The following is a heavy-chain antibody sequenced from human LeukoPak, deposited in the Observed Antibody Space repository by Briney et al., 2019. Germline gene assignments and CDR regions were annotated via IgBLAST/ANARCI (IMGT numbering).Heavy chain of an antibody. J-gene: IGHJ6*02. V-gene: IGHV3-33*01. CDR2: IWYDGSNK. CDR1: GFTFSSYG. Sequence: GGSLRLSCAASGFTFSSYGMHWVRQAPGKGLEWVAVIWYDGSNKYYADSVKGRFTISRDNSKNALYLQMDSLRAEDTAVYYCARATGTTSNYYYGMDVWGQGTTVTVSS. CDR3: ARATGTTSNYYYGMDV. D-gene: IGHD1-7*01.